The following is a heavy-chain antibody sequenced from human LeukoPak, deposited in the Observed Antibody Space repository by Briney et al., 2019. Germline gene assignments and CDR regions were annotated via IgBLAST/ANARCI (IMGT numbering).Heavy chain of an antibody. CDR2: FYPGDSDT. CDR3: ARASRGGITVAGDAFDI. Sequence: GESLMISCQGSGYSFTNYWIGWVRQMPGKGLEWMGIFYPGDSDTRYSPSFQGRVTISADKSINTAYLQWSSLKASDTAMYYRARASRGGITVAGDAFDIWGQGTLVTVSS. J-gene: IGHJ3*02. CDR1: GYSFTNYW. V-gene: IGHV5-51*01. D-gene: IGHD6-19*01.